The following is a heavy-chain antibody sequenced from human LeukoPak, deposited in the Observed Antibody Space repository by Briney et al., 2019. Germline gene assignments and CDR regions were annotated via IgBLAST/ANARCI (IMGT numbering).Heavy chain of an antibody. J-gene: IGHJ3*02. CDR3: ARGGLLWFGGPSYDAFDI. CDR2: INWNGGST. V-gene: IGHV3-20*04. CDR1: GFTFDDYG. Sequence: GGSLRLSCAASGFTFDDYGMSWVRQAPGKGLEWVSGINWNGGSTGYADSVKGRFTISRDNAKNSLYLQMNSLRAEDTALYYCARGGLLWFGGPSYDAFDIWGQGTMVTVSS. D-gene: IGHD3-10*01.